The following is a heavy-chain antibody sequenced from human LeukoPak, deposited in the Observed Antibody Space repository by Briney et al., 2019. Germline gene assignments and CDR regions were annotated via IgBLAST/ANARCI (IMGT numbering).Heavy chain of an antibody. Sequence: GGSLRLSCAASGFTFSSSEMNWVRQAPGKGRGWVSYISCSGSTIYYADSVKGRFTISRDNAKNSLYLQMNSMRAEDTAVYYCARRGVPAAIRYYYYGMDVWGKGTTVTVSS. V-gene: IGHV3-48*03. D-gene: IGHD2-2*01. CDR1: GFTFSSSE. J-gene: IGHJ6*04. CDR2: ISCSGSTI. CDR3: ARRGVPAAIRYYYYGMDV.